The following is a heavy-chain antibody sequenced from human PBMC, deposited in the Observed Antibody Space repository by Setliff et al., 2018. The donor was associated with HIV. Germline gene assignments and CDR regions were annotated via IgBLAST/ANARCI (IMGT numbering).Heavy chain of an antibody. V-gene: IGHV4-61*09. CDR2: IFTSGST. Sequence: SETLSLTCTVSGGSVSSGSYFWSWIRQPAGKGLEWIGHIFTSGSTSYNPSLKSRVTMSVDTSKNQFSLNLNSVTAADTAIYYCARAPFPVAGFDYFDHWGQGTQVTVSS. CDR3: ARAPFPVAGFDYFDH. J-gene: IGHJ4*02. D-gene: IGHD6-19*01. CDR1: GGSVSSGSYF.